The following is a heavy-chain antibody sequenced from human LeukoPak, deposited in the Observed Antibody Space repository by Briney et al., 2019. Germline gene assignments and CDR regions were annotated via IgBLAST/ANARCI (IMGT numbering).Heavy chain of an antibody. Sequence: ASVKVSCKASGYTFTDYYMCWVRQAPGQGLEWMGWIDPNSGGTNYAQKFQGRVTMTRDTSISTAYMELRRLRSDDTAVYYCARLLQLAEDYWGQGTLVTVSS. D-gene: IGHD6-13*01. CDR2: IDPNSGGT. CDR1: GYTFTDYY. V-gene: IGHV1-2*02. CDR3: ARLLQLAEDY. J-gene: IGHJ4*02.